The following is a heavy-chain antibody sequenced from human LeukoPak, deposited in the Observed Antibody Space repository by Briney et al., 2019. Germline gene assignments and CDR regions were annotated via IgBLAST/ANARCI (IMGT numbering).Heavy chain of an antibody. CDR1: GFTISTYG. CDR3: AKSVYHSGNY. V-gene: IGHV3-23*01. Sequence: GGSLRLSCAASGFTISTYGMSWVRQAPGKGLEWVSSISGGTTYYADSVKGRFTISRDNSKNTVSLQMNSLRAEDTAVYYCAKSVYHSGNYWGQGTLVTVSP. J-gene: IGHJ4*02. D-gene: IGHD3-10*01. CDR2: ISGGTT.